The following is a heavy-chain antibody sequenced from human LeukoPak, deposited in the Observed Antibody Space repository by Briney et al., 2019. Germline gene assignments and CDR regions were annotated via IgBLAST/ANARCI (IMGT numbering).Heavy chain of an antibody. CDR2: IYYSGST. Sequence: PSETLSLTCTVSGGSISSYYWSWIRQPPGKGLEWIGYIYYSGSTNYNPSLKSRVTISVDTSKNQFSLQLSSVTAADTAVYYCARESYYYGSERDYWGQGTLVTVSS. CDR1: GGSISSYY. V-gene: IGHV4-59*12. CDR3: ARESYYYGSERDY. J-gene: IGHJ4*02. D-gene: IGHD3-10*01.